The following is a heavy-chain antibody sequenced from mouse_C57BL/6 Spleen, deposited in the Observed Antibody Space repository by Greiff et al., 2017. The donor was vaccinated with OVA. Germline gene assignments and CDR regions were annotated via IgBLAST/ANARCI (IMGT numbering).Heavy chain of an antibody. CDR2: IDPSDSYT. CDR3: ARRYYYGILDV. D-gene: IGHD1-1*01. J-gene: IGHJ1*03. V-gene: IGHV1-69*01. CDR1: GYTFTGYW. Sequence: QVQLQQSGAELVMPGASVKLSCKASGYTFTGYWMHWVKQRPGQGLEWIGEIDPSDSYTNYNQKFKGKSTLTVDKSSSTAYMQLSSLTSEDSAVYYCARRYYYGILDVWGTGTTVTVSS.